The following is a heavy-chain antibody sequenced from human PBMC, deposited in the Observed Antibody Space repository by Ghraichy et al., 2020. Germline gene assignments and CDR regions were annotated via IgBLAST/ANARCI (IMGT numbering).Heavy chain of an antibody. CDR3: ARVTPPGRNYYYYYMDV. J-gene: IGHJ6*03. CDR1: GFTFSSYS. Sequence: GGSLRLSCAASGFTFSSYSMNWVRQAPGKGLEWVSYISSSSSTIYYADSVKGRFTISRDNAKNSLYLQMNSLRDEDTAVYYCARVTPPGRNYYYYYMDVWGKGTTVTVSS. CDR2: ISSSSSTI. V-gene: IGHV3-48*02.